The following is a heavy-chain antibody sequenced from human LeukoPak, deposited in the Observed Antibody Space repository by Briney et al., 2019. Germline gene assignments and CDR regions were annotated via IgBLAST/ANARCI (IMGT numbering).Heavy chain of an antibody. D-gene: IGHD1-14*01. V-gene: IGHV4-4*02. CDR3: ARATTYDYYFYMDV. Sequence: SETLSLTCAVSGDSISSSSWWNWVRQPPGKGLEWIGEIYHSGNTNYKPSLKGRVTILIDKSKNHFSLKLSSVTAADTAVYYCARATTYDYYFYMDVWGQGTTVTVSS. CDR1: GDSISSSSW. J-gene: IGHJ6*03. CDR2: IYHSGNT.